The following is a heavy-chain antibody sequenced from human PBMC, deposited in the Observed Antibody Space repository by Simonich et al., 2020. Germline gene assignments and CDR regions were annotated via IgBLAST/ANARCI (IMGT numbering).Heavy chain of an antibody. J-gene: IGHJ4*02. CDR2: IGAYNGNN. CDR1: VYPFTSYG. D-gene: IGHD2-15*01. CDR3: ARASRGTWWYYYFDY. V-gene: IGHV1-18*01. Sequence: QVQLVQSGAEVKKPGASVKVSCKASVYPFTSYGIRGVRQAPGQGLGWRGWIGAYNGNNNYAQKLQGRVTMTTDTSTSTAYMELRSLRSDDTAVYYCARASRGTWWYYYFDYWGQGTLVTVSS.